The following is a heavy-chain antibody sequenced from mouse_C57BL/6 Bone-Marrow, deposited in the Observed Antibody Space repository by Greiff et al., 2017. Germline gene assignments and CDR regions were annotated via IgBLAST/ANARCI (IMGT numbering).Heavy chain of an antibody. Sequence: VQLQQPGAELVKPGASVKLSCKASGYTFTSYWMHWVKQRPGQGLEWIGMIHPNSGSTNYNEKFKSKATLTVDNSSSTAYMQLSSLTSEDSSVSYGARRQTGTPLYYFDYWGQGTTLTVSS. CDR3: ARRQTGTPLYYFDY. V-gene: IGHV1-64*01. D-gene: IGHD4-1*01. J-gene: IGHJ2*01. CDR2: IHPNSGST. CDR1: GYTFTSYW.